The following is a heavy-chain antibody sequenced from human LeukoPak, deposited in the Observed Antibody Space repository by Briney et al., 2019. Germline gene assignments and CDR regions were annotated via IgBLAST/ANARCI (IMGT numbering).Heavy chain of an antibody. V-gene: IGHV3-30*18. J-gene: IGHJ4*02. D-gene: IGHD6-13*01. CDR2: ISYDGSNK. CDR1: GFTFSSYG. Sequence: GGSLRLSCAASGFTFSSYGMHWVRQAPGKGLEWVAVISYDGSNKYYADSVKGRFTISRDNSKNTLYLQMNSLRAEDTAVYYCAKDRVVGQQLAPTYFDYWGQGTLVTVSS. CDR3: AKDRVVGQQLAPTYFDY.